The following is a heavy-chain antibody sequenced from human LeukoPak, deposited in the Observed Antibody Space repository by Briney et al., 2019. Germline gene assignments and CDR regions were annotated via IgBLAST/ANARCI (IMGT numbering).Heavy chain of an antibody. CDR3: ARERMVRGDPLGNYYYYGMDV. D-gene: IGHD3-10*01. V-gene: IGHV4-34*01. J-gene: IGHJ6*02. Sequence: SETLSLTCAVYGGSFSGYYWSWIRQPPGKGLEWIGGINHSGTTNYDPSLKSRVTISVDTSKNQFSLKLSSVTAADTAVYYCARERMVRGDPLGNYYYYGMDVWGQGTTVTVSS. CDR1: GGSFSGYY. CDR2: INHSGTT.